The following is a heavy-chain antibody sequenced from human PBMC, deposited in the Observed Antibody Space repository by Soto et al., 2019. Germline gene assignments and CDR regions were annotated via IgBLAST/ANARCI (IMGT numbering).Heavy chain of an antibody. J-gene: IGHJ4*02. D-gene: IGHD3-10*01. V-gene: IGHV3-48*03. CDR1: GVSVCSYV. CDR2: IGSSGSTI. CDR3: ARGRGRRRTPLDY. Sequence: GCSLRISCASSGVSVCSYVMNWVRKAPGKGLEWVSYIGSSGSTIYYADSVKGRFTISRDNAKNSLYLQMNSLRAEDTAVYYCARGRGRRRTPLDYWGQGTLVTVYS.